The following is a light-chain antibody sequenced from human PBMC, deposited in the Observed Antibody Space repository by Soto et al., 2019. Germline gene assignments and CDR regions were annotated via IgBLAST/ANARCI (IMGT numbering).Light chain of an antibody. CDR1: SSDVGGYNY. Sequence: QSVLTQPRSVSGSPGQSVTISCTGTSSDVGGYNYVSWYQQHPGKAPKLMIYDVSKRPSGVPDRFSGSKSGNTASLTISGLQVEDEADYYCCSYAGSYTHVFGTGTKLTVL. J-gene: IGLJ1*01. CDR2: DVS. CDR3: CSYAGSYTHV. V-gene: IGLV2-11*01.